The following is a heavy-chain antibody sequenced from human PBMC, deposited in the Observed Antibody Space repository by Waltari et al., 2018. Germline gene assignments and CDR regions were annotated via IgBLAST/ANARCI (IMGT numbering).Heavy chain of an antibody. Sequence: QVRLVQSGAEVKKPGASVKVSCEASGYTFTGYYMHWVRQAPGHGLEWMGWVNPNSGATNYAQNFLGRVTMSRDTSINTVYLDLSGLRSDDTAVYFCARDPGPIVGAPDLWGQGTLVTVFS. D-gene: IGHD1-26*01. CDR2: VNPNSGAT. J-gene: IGHJ5*02. V-gene: IGHV1-2*02. CDR3: ARDPGPIVGAPDL. CDR1: GYTFTGYY.